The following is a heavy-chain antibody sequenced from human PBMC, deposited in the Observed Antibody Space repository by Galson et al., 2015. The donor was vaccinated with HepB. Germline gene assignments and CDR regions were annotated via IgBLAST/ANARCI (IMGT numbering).Heavy chain of an antibody. V-gene: IGHV1-3*01. CDR1: GYTFTSYA. D-gene: IGHD2-15*01. CDR2: INAGNGNT. CDR3: ARTSVCSGGSCYSSFDY. J-gene: IGHJ4*02. Sequence: SVKVSCKASGYTFTSYAMHWVRQAPGQRLEWMGWINAGNGNTKYSQKFQGRVTITRDTSASTAYMELSSLRSEDTAVYYCARTSVCSGGSCYSSFDYWGQGTLVTVSS.